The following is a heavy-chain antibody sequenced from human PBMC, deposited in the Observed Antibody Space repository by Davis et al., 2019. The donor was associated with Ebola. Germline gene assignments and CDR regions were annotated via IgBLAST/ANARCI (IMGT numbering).Heavy chain of an antibody. D-gene: IGHD6-13*01. Sequence: GGSLRLSCAASGFTFSTYAMGWVRQAPGKGLEWVANIKQDGSEKYYVDSVKGRFTISRDNAKNSLYLQMSSLRAEDTAVYYCARGPSTGNSFSYWGQGTLVTVSS. CDR1: GFTFSTYA. CDR2: IKQDGSEK. J-gene: IGHJ4*02. CDR3: ARGPSTGNSFSY. V-gene: IGHV3-7*01.